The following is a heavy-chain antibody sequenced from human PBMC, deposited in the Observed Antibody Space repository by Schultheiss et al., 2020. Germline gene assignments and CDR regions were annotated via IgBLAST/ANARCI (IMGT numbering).Heavy chain of an antibody. CDR2: IKSKTDGGTT. J-gene: IGHJ4*02. CDR1: GFTFSNAW. V-gene: IGHV3-15*07. CDR3: TTEGVGVTIFGVVILYYFDY. Sequence: GGSLRLSCAASGFTFSNAWMNWVRQAPGKGLEWVGRIKSKTDGGTTDYAAPVKGRFTISRDDSKNTLYLQMNSLKTEDTAVYYCTTEGVGVTIFGVVILYYFDYWGQGTLVNVSS. D-gene: IGHD3-3*01.